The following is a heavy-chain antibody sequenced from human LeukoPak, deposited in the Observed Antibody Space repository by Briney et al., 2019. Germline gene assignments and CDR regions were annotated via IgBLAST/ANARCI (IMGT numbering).Heavy chain of an antibody. D-gene: IGHD6-19*01. Sequence: GGSLRLSCAASGFTSSSYWMHWVRQAPGKGLVWVSRINSDGSSTSYADSVKGRFTISRDNAKNTLALQMNSLRAEDTAVYSCAREGIAVAGRGDYWGQGTLVTVSS. CDR2: INSDGSST. V-gene: IGHV3-74*01. CDR1: GFTSSSYW. J-gene: IGHJ4*02. CDR3: AREGIAVAGRGDY.